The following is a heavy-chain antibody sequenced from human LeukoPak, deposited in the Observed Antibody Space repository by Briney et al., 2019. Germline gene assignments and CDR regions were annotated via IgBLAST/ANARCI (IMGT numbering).Heavy chain of an antibody. CDR1: GGSISSTSNY. D-gene: IGHD3-10*01. J-gene: IGHJ4*02. CDR3: ARHGTPSSGSYYNPLDS. V-gene: IGHV4-39*01. CDR2: IHNSGNT. Sequence: SETLSLTCIVSGGSISSTSNYWGWIRQPPGKGLEWIVSIHNSGNTFYNSSLKSRDTTSVETSKNQLSLKLSSVTAADTAVYYCARHGTPSSGSYYNPLDSWGQGTLVTVSS.